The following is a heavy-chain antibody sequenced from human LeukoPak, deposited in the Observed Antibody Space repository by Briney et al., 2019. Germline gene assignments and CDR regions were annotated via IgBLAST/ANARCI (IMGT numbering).Heavy chain of an antibody. V-gene: IGHV3-21*01. CDR2: IEVGGAIT. CDR1: GCTFSSYA. D-gene: IGHD1-26*01. CDR3: ARDRIYSEGVCDY. J-gene: IGHJ4*02. Sequence: GGSLRLSCAASGCTFSSYAMTWVRRAPGKGLEWVSTIEVGGAITHYAASVKGRFTISRDNAKNSLYLQMNSLRAEDTAVYYCARDRIYSEGVCDYWGQGTLVTVSS.